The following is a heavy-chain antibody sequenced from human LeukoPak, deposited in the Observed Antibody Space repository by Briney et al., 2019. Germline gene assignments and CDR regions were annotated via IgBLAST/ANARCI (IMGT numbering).Heavy chain of an antibody. CDR3: ARLPASDSFDI. Sequence: SETLSLTCTVSGDSMKSYYWTWIRQPPGKGLEWIGYIYYTGSTYYNPSLKSRVTISVDTSKNQFSLKLSSVTAADTAVYYCARLPASDSFDIWGQGTRVTVSS. CDR1: GDSMKSYY. V-gene: IGHV4-59*08. J-gene: IGHJ3*02. CDR2: IYYTGST.